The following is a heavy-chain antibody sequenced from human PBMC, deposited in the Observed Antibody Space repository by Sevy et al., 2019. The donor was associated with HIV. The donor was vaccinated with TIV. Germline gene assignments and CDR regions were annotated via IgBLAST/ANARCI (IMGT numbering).Heavy chain of an antibody. J-gene: IGHJ4*02. CDR1: GFTFSSYW. V-gene: IGHV3-7*01. D-gene: IGHD5-18*01. Sequence: GGCLRLSCAASGFTFSSYWMSWVRQAPGKGLEWVATMKEDGSERNYVDSVKGRFTISRDNAKNSLYLQMNSLRAEDTAVYYCVREALGGYSYSLDCWGQGTLVTVSS. CDR2: MKEDGSER. CDR3: VREALGGYSYSLDC.